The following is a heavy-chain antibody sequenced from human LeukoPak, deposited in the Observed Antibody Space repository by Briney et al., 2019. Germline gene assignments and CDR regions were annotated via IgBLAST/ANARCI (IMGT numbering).Heavy chain of an antibody. CDR3: SGQYSSSSVVDY. V-gene: IGHV3-48*03. D-gene: IGHD6-6*01. CDR1: GFTFDDYG. Sequence: GGSLRLSCAASGFTFDDYGMSWVRQAPGKGLEWVSYISSSGSIMYSADSVKGRFTISRDNAKNSLYLQMNSLRAEDTAIYYCSGQYSSSSVVDYWGQGTLVTVSS. J-gene: IGHJ4*02. CDR2: ISSSGSIM.